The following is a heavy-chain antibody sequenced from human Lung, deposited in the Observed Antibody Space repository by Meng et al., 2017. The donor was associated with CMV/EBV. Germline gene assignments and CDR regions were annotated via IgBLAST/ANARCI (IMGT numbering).Heavy chain of an antibody. D-gene: IGHD6-19*01. CDR1: AASISSSNW. Sequence: PCLVMPSGTLSLTGAVAAASISSSNWWSWVRQPPGKGLEWIGEIYHSGSTNYNPSLKSRVTISVDKSKNQFSLKLSSVTAADTAVYYCASFPPPGKQWLVTDYWGQGTLVTVSS. CDR2: IYHSGST. V-gene: IGHV4-4*02. J-gene: IGHJ4*02. CDR3: ASFPPPGKQWLVTDY.